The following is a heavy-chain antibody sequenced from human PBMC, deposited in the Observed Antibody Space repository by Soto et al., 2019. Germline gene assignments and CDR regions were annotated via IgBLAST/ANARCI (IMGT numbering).Heavy chain of an antibody. J-gene: IGHJ5*02. V-gene: IGHV3-7*01. D-gene: IGHD6-19*01. CDR3: ARERYIAVAPLEFDP. CDR1: GFTFSSYW. CDR2: IKQDGSEK. Sequence: PGGSLRLSCAASGFTFSSYWMSWVRQAPGKGLEWVANIKQDGSEKYYVDSVKGRFTISRDNAKNSLYLQMNSLRAEDTAVYYCARERYIAVAPLEFDPWGQGTLVTVSS.